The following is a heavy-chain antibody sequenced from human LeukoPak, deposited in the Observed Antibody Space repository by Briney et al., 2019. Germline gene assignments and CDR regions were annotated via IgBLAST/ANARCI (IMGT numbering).Heavy chain of an antibody. V-gene: IGHV1-2*02. CDR1: GYTFTGYY. Sequence: ASVKVSCKASGYTFTGYYMHWVRQAPGQGLEWMGWINPNSGGTNYAQKFQGRVTMTRDTSISTAYMELSRLRSDDTAVYYCARGLTTTWIAARRSPGYWGQGTLVTVSS. J-gene: IGHJ4*02. CDR3: ARGLTTTWIAARRSPGY. D-gene: IGHD6-6*01. CDR2: INPNSGGT.